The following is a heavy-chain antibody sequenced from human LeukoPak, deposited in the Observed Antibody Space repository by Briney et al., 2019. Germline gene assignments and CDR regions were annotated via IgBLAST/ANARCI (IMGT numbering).Heavy chain of an antibody. Sequence: SETLSLTCTVSGGSISSYYWSWLRQPAGKGLEWIGRIYTSGSTNYNPSLKSRVTMSVDTSKNQFSLKLSSVTAADTAVYYCARAPGCCSSTSCVYYYGMDVWGQGTTVTVSS. CDR1: GGSISSYY. D-gene: IGHD2-2*01. CDR2: IYTSGST. V-gene: IGHV4-4*07. J-gene: IGHJ6*02. CDR3: ARAPGCCSSTSCVYYYGMDV.